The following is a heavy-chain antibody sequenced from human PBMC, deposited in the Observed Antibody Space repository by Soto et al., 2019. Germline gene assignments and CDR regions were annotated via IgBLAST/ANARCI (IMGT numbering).Heavy chain of an antibody. CDR1: GYTFTSYD. CDR2: MNPNSGNT. J-gene: IGHJ4*02. D-gene: IGHD1-26*01. CDR3: ARGRHIVGATIAGY. Sequence: QVQLVQSGAEVKKPGASVKVSCRASGYTFTSYDINWVRQATGQGLEWMGWMNPNSGNTGYAQKFQGRVTMTRNTSISTAYMELSSLRSEDTAVYYCARGRHIVGATIAGYWGQGTLVTVSS. V-gene: IGHV1-8*01.